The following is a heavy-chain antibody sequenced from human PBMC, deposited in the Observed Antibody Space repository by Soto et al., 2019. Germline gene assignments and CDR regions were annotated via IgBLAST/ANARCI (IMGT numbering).Heavy chain of an antibody. D-gene: IGHD4-17*01. Sequence: SATLSLTCTVSGGSVSSGSYSRRWRRQPPGKGLEWIGYIYYSGSTNYTPSLKSRVTISVDTSKNQISLKLSSVTAADTAVYYCARDRGTTVTYYYYGMDVWGQGTTVT. CDR3: ARDRGTTVTYYYYGMDV. CDR2: IYYSGST. CDR1: GGSVSSGSYS. V-gene: IGHV4-61*01. J-gene: IGHJ6*02.